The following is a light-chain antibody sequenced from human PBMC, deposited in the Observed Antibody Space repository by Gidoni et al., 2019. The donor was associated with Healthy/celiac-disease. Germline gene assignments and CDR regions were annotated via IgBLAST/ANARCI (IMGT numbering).Light chain of an antibody. CDR3: QQYDNLPRRS. CDR2: DAS. Sequence: SSLSASVGDRVTITCQASQDISNYLNWYQQKPGKAPKLLIYDASNLETGVPSRFSGSGSGTDFTFTISSLQPEDIATYYCQQYDNLPRRSFGPGTKVDIK. J-gene: IGKJ3*01. V-gene: IGKV1-33*01. CDR1: QDISNY.